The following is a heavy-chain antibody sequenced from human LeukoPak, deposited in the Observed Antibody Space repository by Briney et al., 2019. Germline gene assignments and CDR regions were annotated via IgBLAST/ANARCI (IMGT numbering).Heavy chain of an antibody. Sequence: SETLSLTCTVSGGSISSGSYYWSWIRQPAGKGLEWIGRIYTSGSTNYNPSLKSRVTISVDTSKNQFSLKLSSVTAADTAVYYCARYYYDSSGFDYWGQGTLVTVSS. CDR2: IYTSGST. V-gene: IGHV4-61*02. CDR3: ARYYYDSSGFDY. D-gene: IGHD3-22*01. J-gene: IGHJ4*02. CDR1: GGSISSGSYY.